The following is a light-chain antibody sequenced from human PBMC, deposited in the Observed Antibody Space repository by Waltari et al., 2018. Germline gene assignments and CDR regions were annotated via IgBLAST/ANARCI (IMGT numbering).Light chain of an antibody. CDR2: LNN. J-gene: IGLJ2*01. Sequence: QSVLTQPPSASGTPGQRVIVSCSGTKAPIGRTLFNWYPQLPATAPKLLIYLNNRRPSGVPDRFSGSKSDTSASLAISGLQSGDEADYYCASWDDSLNGPVFGGGTTLTVL. CDR1: KAPIGRTL. CDR3: ASWDDSLNGPV. V-gene: IGLV1-44*01.